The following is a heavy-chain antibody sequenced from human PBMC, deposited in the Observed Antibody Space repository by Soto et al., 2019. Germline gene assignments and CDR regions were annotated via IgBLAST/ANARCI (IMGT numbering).Heavy chain of an antibody. CDR1: GLTFGSRA. D-gene: IGHD3-10*01. J-gene: IGHJ4*02. V-gene: IGHV3-23*01. CDR3: ARGSTDSYPGSRIFDF. CDR2: ITDTGGDA. Sequence: PXESLLLSCVASGLTFGSRAMTWVRQAPGEGLQWVSTITDTGGDAKYADSVRGRFVISRDNSKKTLYLQMTSLTAEDSAMYYCARGSTDSYPGSRIFDFWGRGTLVTVSS.